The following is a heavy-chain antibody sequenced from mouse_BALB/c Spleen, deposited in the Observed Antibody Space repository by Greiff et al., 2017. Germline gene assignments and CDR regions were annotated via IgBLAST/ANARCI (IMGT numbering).Heavy chain of an antibody. J-gene: IGHJ3*01. V-gene: IGHV1-62-2*01. D-gene: IGHD2-4*01. CDR2: FYPGSGSI. CDR3: ARHEVNDYDDWFAY. Sequence: VMLVESGAELVKPGASVKLSCKASGYTFTEYIIHWVKQRSGQGLEWIGWFYPGSGSIKYNEKFKDKATLTADKSSSTVYMELSRLTSEDSAVYFCARHEVNDYDDWFAYWGQGTLVTVSA. CDR1: GYTFTEYI.